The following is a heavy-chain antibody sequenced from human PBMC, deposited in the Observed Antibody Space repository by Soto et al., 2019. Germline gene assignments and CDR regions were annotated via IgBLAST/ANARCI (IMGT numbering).Heavy chain of an antibody. CDR1: GFTFSSYW. V-gene: IGHV3-74*01. J-gene: IGHJ4*02. Sequence: GGSLRLSCAASGFTFSSYWMHWVRQAPGKGLVWVSRINSDGSSTSYADSVKGRFTISRDNAKNTLYLQMNSLRAEDTAVYYCARDYNSARGLLWFGDTTQNSLDYWGQGTLVTVSS. CDR3: ARDYNSARGLLWFGDTTQNSLDY. CDR2: INSDGSST. D-gene: IGHD3-10*01.